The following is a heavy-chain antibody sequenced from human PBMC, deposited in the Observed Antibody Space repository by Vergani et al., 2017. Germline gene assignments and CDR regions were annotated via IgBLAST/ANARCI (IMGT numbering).Heavy chain of an antibody. CDR2: ISAYNANT. D-gene: IGHD1-1*01. CDR3: ARVGVQTSLDL. CDR1: GYTFTKFG. J-gene: IGHJ4*02. V-gene: IGHV1-18*01. Sequence: QVQLVQSGAEVKKPGASVKVSCKASGYTFTKFGITWVRQAPGQGLQWIGWISAYNANTNFAQKLQGRVFMTTDTSTRTAYMELRSLRSDDTAVYYCARVGVQTSLDLWGQGTLVTVSS.